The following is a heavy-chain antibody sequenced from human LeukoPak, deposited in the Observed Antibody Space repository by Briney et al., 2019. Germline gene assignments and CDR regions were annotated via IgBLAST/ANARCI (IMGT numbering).Heavy chain of an antibody. CDR1: GYTFTRNG. Sequence: ASVKVSCKASGYTFTRNGISWVRQAPGQGLEWMGWISGYNGNTNYAGKLQGRVTMTIDPFTSTAYMELRSLRSDDTAVYYCARDSSYYYDSSGYVIADYWGQGTRVTVSS. D-gene: IGHD3-22*01. CDR2: ISGYNGNT. CDR3: ARDSSYYYDSSGYVIADY. J-gene: IGHJ4*02. V-gene: IGHV1-18*01.